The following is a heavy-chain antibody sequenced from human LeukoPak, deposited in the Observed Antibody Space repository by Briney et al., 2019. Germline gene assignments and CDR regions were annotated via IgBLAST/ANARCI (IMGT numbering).Heavy chain of an antibody. CDR3: AAALRHQPRDYYYYGMDV. J-gene: IGHJ6*02. CDR1: GFTFTSSA. CDR2: IVVGSGNT. V-gene: IGHV1-58*02. Sequence: SVKVSRKASGFTFTSSAMQWVRRARGQRLEWIGWIVVGSGNTNYAQKFQERVTITRDMSTNTAYMELSSLRSEDTAVYYCAAALRHQPRDYYYYGMDVWGQGTTVTVSS. D-gene: IGHD4-17*01.